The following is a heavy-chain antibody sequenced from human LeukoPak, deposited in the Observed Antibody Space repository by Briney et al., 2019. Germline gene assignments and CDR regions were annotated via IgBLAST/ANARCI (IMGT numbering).Heavy chain of an antibody. Sequence: GASVKASCKASGYTFTSYGISWVRQAPGQGLEWMGWISAYNGNTNYAQKLQGRVTMTTDTSTSTAYMELRSLRSDDTAVYYCARVWANYYDSSGYYYSHGYWGQGTLVTVSS. CDR3: ARVWANYYDSSGYYYSHGY. V-gene: IGHV1-18*01. J-gene: IGHJ4*02. CDR2: ISAYNGNT. D-gene: IGHD3-22*01. CDR1: GYTFTSYG.